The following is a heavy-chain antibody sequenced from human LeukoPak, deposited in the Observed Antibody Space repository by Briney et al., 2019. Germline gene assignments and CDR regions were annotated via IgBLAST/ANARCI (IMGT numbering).Heavy chain of an antibody. Sequence: SETLSLTCTVSGGSISSYYWSWIRQPPGKGLEWIGYIYYSGSTNYNPSLKSRVTISVDTSKNQFSLKLRSVTAADTAVYYCARTMVRGVKPYNWFDPWGQGTLVTVSS. CDR1: GGSISSYY. V-gene: IGHV4-59*01. J-gene: IGHJ5*02. D-gene: IGHD3-10*01. CDR2: IYYSGST. CDR3: ARTMVRGVKPYNWFDP.